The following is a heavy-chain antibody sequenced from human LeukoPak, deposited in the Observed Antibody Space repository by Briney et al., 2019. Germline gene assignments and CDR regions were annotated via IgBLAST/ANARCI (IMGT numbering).Heavy chain of an antibody. D-gene: IGHD3-3*01. CDR1: GFIFSDHW. Sequence: PGGSLRLSCAASGFIFSDHWMHWVRQAPGKGLVWLSRINNDGSSTIYAGSVKGRFTFSRDNAENTLFLEMSSLRVEDTAVYYCVRERNNFWSGHHSIFDSWGQGTLVTVSS. CDR2: INNDGSST. CDR3: VRERNNFWSGHHSIFDS. V-gene: IGHV3-74*01. J-gene: IGHJ4*02.